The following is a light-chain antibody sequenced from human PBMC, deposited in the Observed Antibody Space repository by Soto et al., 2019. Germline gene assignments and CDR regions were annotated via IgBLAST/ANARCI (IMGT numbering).Light chain of an antibody. CDR2: AAS. J-gene: IGKJ1*01. Sequence: DIQMTQSPSSLSASVGDRVTITCRASQSISSCLNWYQQKPGKAPKLLIYAASSLQSGVPSRFSGSGAGTDFTLTISSLQPEDFATYYCQQSYSTPPWTFGQGTKVELK. CDR3: QQSYSTPPWT. V-gene: IGKV1-39*01. CDR1: QSISSC.